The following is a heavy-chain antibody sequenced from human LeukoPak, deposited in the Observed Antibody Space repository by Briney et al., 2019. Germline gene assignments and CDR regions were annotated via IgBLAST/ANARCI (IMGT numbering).Heavy chain of an antibody. CDR1: GFTFSSYS. V-gene: IGHV3-21*01. J-gene: IGHJ3*02. Sequence: KAGGSLRLSCAASGFTFSSYSMNWVRQAPGKGLEWVSSISSSSSYIYYADSVKGRFTISRDNAKNSLYLQMNSLRAEDTAVYYCARGSGRGSYYLSGAFDIWGQGTMVTVSS. CDR2: ISSSSSYI. D-gene: IGHD1-26*01. CDR3: ARGSGRGSYYLSGAFDI.